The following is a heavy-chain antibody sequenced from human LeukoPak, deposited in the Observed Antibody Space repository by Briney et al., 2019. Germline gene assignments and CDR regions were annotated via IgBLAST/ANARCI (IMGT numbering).Heavy chain of an antibody. CDR3: ARDQDPTAYYYYGMDV. CDR1: GFTFSSYS. Sequence: GGSLRLSCAASGFTFSSYSMNWVRQAPGKGLEWVSSISSSSSYIYYADSVKGRFTISRDNAKNSLYLQMNSLRAEDTAVYYCARDQDPTAYYYYGMDVWGQGTTVTVSS. J-gene: IGHJ6*02. V-gene: IGHV3-21*01. CDR2: ISSSSSYI.